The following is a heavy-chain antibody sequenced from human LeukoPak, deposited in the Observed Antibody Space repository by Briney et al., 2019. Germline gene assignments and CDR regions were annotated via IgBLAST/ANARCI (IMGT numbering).Heavy chain of an antibody. V-gene: IGHV3-69-1*01. CDR2: ISSSSYI. CDR1: GFTVSSNY. D-gene: IGHD2-2*01. J-gene: IGHJ4*02. CDR3: ARKVPAPGY. Sequence: PGGSLRLSCAASGFTVSSNYMSWVRQAPGKGLEWVSSISSSSYIYYADSVKGRFTISRDNAKNSLYLQMNSLRAEDTAVYYCARKVPAPGYWGQGTLVTVSS.